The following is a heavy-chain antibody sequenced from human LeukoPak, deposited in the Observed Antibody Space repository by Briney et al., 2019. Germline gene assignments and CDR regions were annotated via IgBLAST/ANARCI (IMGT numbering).Heavy chain of an antibody. CDR3: ARHTDGYWY. Sequence: SETLSLTCTVSGGSISSSSYYWGWIRQPPGKGLEWIGSIYYSGSTYYNPSLKSRVTISVDTSKNQFSLKLSSVTAADTAVYYCARHTDGYWYWGQGTLVTVSS. D-gene: IGHD5-24*01. CDR2: IYYSGST. CDR1: GGSISSSSYY. V-gene: IGHV4-39*07. J-gene: IGHJ4*02.